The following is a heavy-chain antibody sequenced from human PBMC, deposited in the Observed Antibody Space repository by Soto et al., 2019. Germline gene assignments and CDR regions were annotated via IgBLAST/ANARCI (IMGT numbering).Heavy chain of an antibody. Sequence: QPGGSLRLSCAASGFTFSIYGMHWVRQAPGKGLEWVAVIWYDGSNKYYADSVKGRFTISRDNSKNTLYLQMNSLRAEDTAVYYCARDLIASDDFTGGGYWGQGTLVTVS. CDR3: ARDLIASDDFTGGGY. V-gene: IGHV3-33*01. CDR1: GFTFSIYG. CDR2: IWYDGSNK. J-gene: IGHJ4*02. D-gene: IGHD2-2*01.